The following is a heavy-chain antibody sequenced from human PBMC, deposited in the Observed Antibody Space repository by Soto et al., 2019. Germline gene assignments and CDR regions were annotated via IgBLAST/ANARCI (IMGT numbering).Heavy chain of an antibody. D-gene: IGHD4-17*01. CDR3: ARSLRTVTTPFYFDY. CDR1: GFTFSSYA. J-gene: IGHJ4*02. CDR2: ISGSGGST. V-gene: IGHV3-23*01. Sequence: GGSLRLSCAASGFTFSSYAMSWVRQAPGKGLEWVSAISGSGGSTYYADSVKGRFTISRDNSKNTLYLQMNSLRAEDTAVYYCARSLRTVTTPFYFDYWGQGTLVTVSS.